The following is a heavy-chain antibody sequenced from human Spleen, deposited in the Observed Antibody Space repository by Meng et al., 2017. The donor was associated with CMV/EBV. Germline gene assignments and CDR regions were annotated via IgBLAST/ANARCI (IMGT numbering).Heavy chain of an antibody. V-gene: IGHV3-20*04. D-gene: IGHD3/OR15-3a*01. CDR3: AVWGGTGAFDI. CDR2: IYWNGGSA. CDR1: GFTFDDYG. Sequence: GESLKISCVASGFTFDDYGMNWARPAPGKGLEWVSGIYWNGGSAGYADSVKGRFTISRDNSKNTLFLQMNSLRAEDTAVYYCAVWGGTGAFDIWGQGTKVTVSS. J-gene: IGHJ3*02.